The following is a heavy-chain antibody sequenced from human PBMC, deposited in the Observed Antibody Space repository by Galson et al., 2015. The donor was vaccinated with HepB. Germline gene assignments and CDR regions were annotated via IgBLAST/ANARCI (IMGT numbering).Heavy chain of an antibody. Sequence: SLRLSCAASGFTFSSYAMSWVRQAPGKGLEWVSAISGSGGSTYYADSVKGRFTISRDNSKNTLYLQMNSLRAEDTAVYYCARDRGGVVAALDYWGQGTLVTVSS. CDR1: GFTFSSYA. D-gene: IGHD1-26*01. CDR3: ARDRGGVVAALDY. CDR2: ISGSGGST. V-gene: IGHV3-23*01. J-gene: IGHJ4*02.